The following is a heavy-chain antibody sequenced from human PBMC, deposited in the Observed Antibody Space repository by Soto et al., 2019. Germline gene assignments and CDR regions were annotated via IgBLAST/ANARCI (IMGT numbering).Heavy chain of an antibody. CDR2: ISGSGGST. CDR3: AKDLGLELRPHYFDY. D-gene: IGHD1-7*01. CDR1: GFTFSSYA. J-gene: IGHJ4*02. Sequence: QLGGSLRLSCAASGFTFSSYAMSWVRQAPGKGLEWVSAISGSGGSTYYADSVKGRFTISRDNSKNTLYLQMNSLRAEDTAVYYCAKDLGLELRPHYFDYWGQGTLVTVSS. V-gene: IGHV3-23*01.